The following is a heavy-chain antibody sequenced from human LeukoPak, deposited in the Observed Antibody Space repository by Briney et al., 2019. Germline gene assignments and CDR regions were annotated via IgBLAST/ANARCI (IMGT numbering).Heavy chain of an antibody. CDR2: IHHSGST. Sequence: PSETLSLTCTVSSGSISGRYWSWIRQPPGKGLEWIGYIHHSGSTNYNPSLKSRVALSVDASKNQFSLNLNSVTAADTAVYYCARHPAGYTAFDIWGQGTTVTVSS. CDR1: SGSISGRY. V-gene: IGHV4-59*08. CDR3: ARHPAGYTAFDI. D-gene: IGHD5-24*01. J-gene: IGHJ3*02.